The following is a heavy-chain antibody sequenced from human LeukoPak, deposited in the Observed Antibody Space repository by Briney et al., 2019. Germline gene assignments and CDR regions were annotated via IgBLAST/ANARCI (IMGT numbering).Heavy chain of an antibody. D-gene: IGHD6-6*01. J-gene: IGHJ6*03. CDR2: IYYSGNT. Sequence: SETLSLTCTVSGGSISSSSYYWGWIRQPPGKGLEWIGSIYYSGNTYYNPSLKSRVTISVDTSKNQFSLKLSSVTAADTAVYYCARSIAARRNTLGTPYYYYMDVWGKGTTVTVSS. CDR3: ARSIAARRNTLGTPYYYYMDV. CDR1: GGSISSSSYY. V-gene: IGHV4-39*01.